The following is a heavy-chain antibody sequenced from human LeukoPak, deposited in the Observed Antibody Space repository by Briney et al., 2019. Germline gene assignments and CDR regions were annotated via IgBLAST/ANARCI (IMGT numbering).Heavy chain of an antibody. CDR1: GGTFSSNYV. D-gene: IGHD4-17*01. J-gene: IGHJ4*02. CDR3: ARPDYGDSHFDY. CDR2: ISAYNGNT. V-gene: IGHV1-18*01. Sequence: ASAKVSCKASGGTFSSNYVISWVRQAPGQGLEWMGWISAYNGNTNYAQKLQGRVTMTTDTSTSTAYMELRSLRSDDTAVYYCARPDYGDSHFDYWGQGTLVTVSS.